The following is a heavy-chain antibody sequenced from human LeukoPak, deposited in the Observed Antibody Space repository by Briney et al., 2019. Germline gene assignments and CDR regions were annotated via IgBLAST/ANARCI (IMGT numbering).Heavy chain of an antibody. CDR3: AKVDPPIIAGARGDAFEI. D-gene: IGHD1-26*01. CDR2: TTPYDDNP. Sequence: ASVKVSCKASGYRFTNFGITWVRQAPGQGLEWMGWTTPYDDNPEYGKKFQGRVTTTTATSTDTAYLEVSSLRPDDTAVYYCAKVDPPIIAGARGDAFEIWGQGTLVTVSS. CDR1: GYRFTNFG. V-gene: IGHV1-18*01. J-gene: IGHJ3*02.